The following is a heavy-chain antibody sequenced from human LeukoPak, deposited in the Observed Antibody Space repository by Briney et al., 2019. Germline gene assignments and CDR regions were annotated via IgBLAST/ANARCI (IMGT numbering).Heavy chain of an antibody. CDR1: GFIVNSYV. CDR3: AKPAGGAIDY. CDR2: IRGSGGST. J-gene: IGHJ4*02. D-gene: IGHD3-16*01. Sequence: PGGSLRLSCAASGFIVNSYVMSWVRQAPGKGLEWVSLIRGSGGSTYYADSVRGRFTISRDNSKNTLYLQMNSLRAEDTAVYYCAKPAGGAIDYWGQGTLVTVSS. V-gene: IGHV3-23*01.